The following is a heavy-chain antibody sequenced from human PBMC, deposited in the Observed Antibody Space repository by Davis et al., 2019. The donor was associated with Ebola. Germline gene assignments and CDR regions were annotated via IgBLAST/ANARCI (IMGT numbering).Heavy chain of an antibody. J-gene: IGHJ5*02. CDR1: GFTLSSYG. V-gene: IGHV3-30*18. CDR3: AKGNYDSSGYWGYWFDP. D-gene: IGHD3-22*01. Sequence: GESLKISCAASGFTLSSYGMHWVRQAPGKGLEWVAVISYDGSIKYYADSVKGRFTISRDNSENTLFLQMNSLRVEDTATYYCAKGNYDSSGYWGYWFDPWGQGTLVTVSS. CDR2: ISYDGSIK.